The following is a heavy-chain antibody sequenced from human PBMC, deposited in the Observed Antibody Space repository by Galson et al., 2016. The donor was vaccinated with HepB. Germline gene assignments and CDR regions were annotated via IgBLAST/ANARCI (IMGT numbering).Heavy chain of an antibody. J-gene: IGHJ5*02. CDR1: AGTFNNYA. Sequence: SVKVSCKASAGTFNNYAISWVRQAPGQGLEWMGGIAPYFGSTNYPQKFQGRVTITADESTRTVYMELSSLRSEDTALYYCARSYSYDSGSYATFGTWGQGTLITVSS. CDR2: IAPYFGST. CDR3: ARSYSYDSGSYATFGT. D-gene: IGHD3-10*01. V-gene: IGHV1-69*13.